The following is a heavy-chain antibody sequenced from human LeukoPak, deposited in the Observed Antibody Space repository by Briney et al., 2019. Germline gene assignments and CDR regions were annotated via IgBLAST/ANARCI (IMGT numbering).Heavy chain of an antibody. Sequence: PSETLSLTCAVYGGSFSGYYWSWIRQPPGKGLEWIGEINHSGSTNYNPSLKSRVTISVDTSKNQFSLKLSSVTAADTAVYYCAGLRFLEWLSFPLWGQGTLVTVSS. CDR2: INHSGST. CDR1: GGSFSGYY. J-gene: IGHJ4*02. D-gene: IGHD3-3*01. CDR3: AGLRFLEWLSFPL. V-gene: IGHV4-34*01.